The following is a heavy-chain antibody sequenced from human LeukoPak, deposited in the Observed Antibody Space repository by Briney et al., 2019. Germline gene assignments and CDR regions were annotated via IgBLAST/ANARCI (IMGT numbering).Heavy chain of an antibody. V-gene: IGHV4-31*03. J-gene: IGHJ6*03. CDR3: AGVLYLGFGADSYYYMDG. CDR2: IYYSGST. D-gene: IGHD3-10*01. CDR1: GGSISSGGYY. Sequence: SQTLSLTCTVSGGSISSGGYYWSWIRQHPGKGLEWIGYIYYSGSTYYNPSLKSRVTISVDTSKSQFSLKLSAVTAADTAVSYCAGVLYLGFGADSYYYMDGWGKGTTVTVS.